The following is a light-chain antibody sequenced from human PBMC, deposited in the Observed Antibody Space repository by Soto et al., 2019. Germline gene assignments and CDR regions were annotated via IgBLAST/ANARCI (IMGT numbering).Light chain of an antibody. J-gene: IGLJ1*01. CDR2: EVS. CDR3: NSYTSSAASV. Sequence: QPPLTQPASVPRSRGQSITISCTGTSSDVGGYNYVAWYQLHPGKAPELIIYEVSSRPSGVSNRFSGSKSGNTASRTISGLQAEDEADYYCNSYTSSAASVFGTGTKVTVL. CDR1: SSDVGGYNY. V-gene: IGLV2-14*01.